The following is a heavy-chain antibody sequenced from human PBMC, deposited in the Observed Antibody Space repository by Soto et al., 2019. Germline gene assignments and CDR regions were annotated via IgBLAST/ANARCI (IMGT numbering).Heavy chain of an antibody. CDR2: ISPDNGNT. V-gene: IGHV1-18*01. J-gene: IGHJ6*02. CDR1: GYTFTIYG. D-gene: IGHD5-12*01. Sequence: QVQLVQSGGEVKKPGASVKVSCKASGYTFTIYGINWVRQAPGQGLEWMGWISPDNGNTNYAQKLQGRVTMTTDTSTSTAYMALRSLRSDDTAVYYCARALGYSGYAGMDVWGQGTTVTVSS. CDR3: ARALGYSGYAGMDV.